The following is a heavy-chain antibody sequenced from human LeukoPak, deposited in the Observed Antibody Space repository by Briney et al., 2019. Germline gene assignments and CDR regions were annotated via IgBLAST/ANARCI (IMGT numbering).Heavy chain of an antibody. V-gene: IGHV3-15*01. CDR2: IKSKTDGGTT. J-gene: IGHJ4*02. D-gene: IGHD4-17*01. Sequence: GGTLRLSCAASRFTFSNAWMSWVRQAPGKGLEWVGHIKSKTDGGTTDYAAPVKGRFTISRDDSKNTLYLQMDSLRTEDTAVYYCTTDRDYGDYPEYYFDYWGQGTLVTVSS. CDR3: TTDRDYGDYPEYYFDY. CDR1: RFTFSNAW.